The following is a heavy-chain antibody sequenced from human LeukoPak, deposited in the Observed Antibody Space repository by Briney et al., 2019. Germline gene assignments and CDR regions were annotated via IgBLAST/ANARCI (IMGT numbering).Heavy chain of an antibody. CDR2: IIPILGIA. V-gene: IGHV1-69*04. D-gene: IGHD5-24*01. CDR1: GGTFSSYA. J-gene: IGHJ4*02. Sequence: ASVKVSCKASGGTFSSYAISWVRQAPGQGLEWMGRIIPILGIANYAQKFQGRVTITADKSTSTAYMELSSLRSEDTAVYYCARGSRRDGYNTLFDYWGQGTLVTVSS. CDR3: ARGSRRDGYNTLFDY.